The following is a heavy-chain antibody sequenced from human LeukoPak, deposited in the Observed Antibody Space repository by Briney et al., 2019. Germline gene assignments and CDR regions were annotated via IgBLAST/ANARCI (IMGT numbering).Heavy chain of an antibody. CDR3: ARHRSDSSSSPIDY. Sequence: GESLKISCKGSGYSFTSYWIGWVRQMPGKGLEWMGIFYPGDSDTTYSPSFQGQVTISADKSISTAFLQWSSLKASDTAMYYCARHRSDSSSSPIDYWGQGTLVTVSS. D-gene: IGHD6-6*01. CDR1: GYSFTSYW. V-gene: IGHV5-51*01. CDR2: FYPGDSDT. J-gene: IGHJ4*02.